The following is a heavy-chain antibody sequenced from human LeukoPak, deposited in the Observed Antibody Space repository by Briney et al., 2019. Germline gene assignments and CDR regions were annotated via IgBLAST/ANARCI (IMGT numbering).Heavy chain of an antibody. J-gene: IGHJ4*02. CDR1: GYTFTGYY. CDR3: ARGTRYYYDSSGYYRSAYFDY. V-gene: IGHV1-2*02. Sequence: ASVKVSCKASGYTFTGYYMHWVRQAPGQGLEWMGWINPNSGGTNYAQKFQGRVTMTRDTSISTAYMELSRLRSDDTAVYYCARGTRYYYDSSGYYRSAYFDYWGQGTLVTVSS. D-gene: IGHD3-22*01. CDR2: INPNSGGT.